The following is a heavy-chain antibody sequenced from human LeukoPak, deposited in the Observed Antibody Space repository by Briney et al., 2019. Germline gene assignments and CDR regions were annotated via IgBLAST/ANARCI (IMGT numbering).Heavy chain of an antibody. CDR3: ARSNGWYYFDY. Sequence: PSETLSLTCTVSGGSTSRYYWSWIRQPPGKGLEWIGYIYYIGSPDYNPSLKSRVTISVDTSKSQFSLKLSSVTAADTAMYYCARSNGWYYFDYWGQGTLVTVSS. D-gene: IGHD6-19*01. CDR2: IYYIGSP. V-gene: IGHV4-59*01. CDR1: GGSTSRYY. J-gene: IGHJ4*02.